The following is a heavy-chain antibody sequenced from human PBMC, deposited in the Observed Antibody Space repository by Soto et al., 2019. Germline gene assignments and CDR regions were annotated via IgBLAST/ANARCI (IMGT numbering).Heavy chain of an antibody. D-gene: IGHD1-26*01. V-gene: IGHV3-23*01. CDR1: GFTFSNYA. CDR2: ISDGGGST. CDR3: AKDWHVMDVGGHDYYYGMDV. Sequence: EVQLLESGGGLVQPGGSLRLSCAASGFTFSNYAMRWVRQAPGKGLEWVSAISDGGGSTYYADSVKGRFTISRDDSENTLFLQMNSLRAEDAAVYYCAKDWHVMDVGGHDYYYGMDVWGQGTTVTVSS. J-gene: IGHJ6*02.